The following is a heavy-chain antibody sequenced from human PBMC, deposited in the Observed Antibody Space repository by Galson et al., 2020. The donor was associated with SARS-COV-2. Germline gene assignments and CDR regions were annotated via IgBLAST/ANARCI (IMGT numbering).Heavy chain of an antibody. J-gene: IGHJ3*01. V-gene: IGHV2-5*02. CDR2: INWDDDE. Sequence: SGPTLVKPTHTLTLTCTLSGFSLTTSGVGVAWIRQPPGKALEWLAIINWDDDESYSPALKSRLTITKDTAKNQVDLTMTNMDPVDTGTYYCAHRRSDSDDGGDDGDLYFRAFDVWGQGTMVTVSA. CDR1: GFSLTTSGVG. D-gene: IGHD2-21*01. CDR3: AHRRSDSDDGGDDGDLYFRAFDV.